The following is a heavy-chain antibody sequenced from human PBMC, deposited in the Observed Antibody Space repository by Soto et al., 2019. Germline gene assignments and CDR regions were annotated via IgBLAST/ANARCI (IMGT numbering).Heavy chain of an antibody. D-gene: IGHD4-4*01. CDR1: GFTFSNFG. CDR2: VWYDGSSK. J-gene: IGHJ6*02. Sequence: GGSLRLSCEASGFTFSNFGRNWVRQAPGKGLEWVARVWYDGSSKYYVDSVKGRFTISRDNSKETVYLQMNSLRAEATGVYYCAREIDSNYDGMDVWGQGTTVTVSS. V-gene: IGHV3-33*01. CDR3: AREIDSNYDGMDV.